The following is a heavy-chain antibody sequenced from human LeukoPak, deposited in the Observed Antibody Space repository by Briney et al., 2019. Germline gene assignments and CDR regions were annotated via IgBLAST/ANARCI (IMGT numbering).Heavy chain of an antibody. Sequence: PPGGSLRLSCAASGFTFSSYSMNWVRQAPGKGLEWVSGINWNGDGTGYADSVKGRFTISRDNAKNSLYLQMNSLSAEDTALYYCARAGSNNWQRYYLDYWGQGALVTVSS. V-gene: IGHV3-20*04. CDR3: ARAGSNNWQRYYLDY. D-gene: IGHD1-1*01. CDR1: GFTFSSYS. J-gene: IGHJ4*02. CDR2: INWNGDGT.